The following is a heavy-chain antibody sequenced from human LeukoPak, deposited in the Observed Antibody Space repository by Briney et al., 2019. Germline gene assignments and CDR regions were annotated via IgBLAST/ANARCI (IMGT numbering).Heavy chain of an antibody. D-gene: IGHD6-6*01. CDR2: IWYDGRNA. CDR1: GFTFSSYG. Sequence: GGSLRLSCAASGFTFSSYGMHWVRQAPGKGLEWVAVIWYDGRNAYYADSVKGRFTISRDNSKNTLYLQMNSLRAEDTAVYYCAREGGFYSSSLDYWGQGTLVTVSS. J-gene: IGHJ4*02. V-gene: IGHV3-33*01. CDR3: AREGGFYSSSLDY.